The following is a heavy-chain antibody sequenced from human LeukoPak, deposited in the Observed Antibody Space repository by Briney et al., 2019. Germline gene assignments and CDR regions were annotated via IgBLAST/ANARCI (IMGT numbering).Heavy chain of an antibody. J-gene: IGHJ4*02. D-gene: IGHD3-10*01. CDR1: GGSFSGYY. CDR3: ARGRYYGSGSYNY. V-gene: IGHV4-34*01. Sequence: SETLSLTCAVYGGSFSGYYWSWIRQPPGKGLEWIGEINHSGSTNYNPSLKSRVTISVDTSKNQFSLKLSSVTAADTAVYYCARGRYYGSGSYNYWGQGTLVTVSS. CDR2: INHSGST.